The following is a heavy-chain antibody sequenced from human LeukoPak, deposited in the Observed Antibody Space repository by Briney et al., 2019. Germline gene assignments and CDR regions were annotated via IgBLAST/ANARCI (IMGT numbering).Heavy chain of an antibody. CDR2: ISSSGSTI. J-gene: IGHJ4*02. V-gene: IGHV3-48*03. CDR3: ARGYYYDSSGYYARAIDY. CDR1: GFTFGSYE. Sequence: GGSLRLSCAASGFTFGSYEMNWVRQAPGKGLEWVSYISSSGSTIYYADSVKGRFTISRDNAKNSLYLQMNSLRAEDTAVYYCARGYYYDSSGYYARAIDYWGQGTLVTVSS. D-gene: IGHD3-22*01.